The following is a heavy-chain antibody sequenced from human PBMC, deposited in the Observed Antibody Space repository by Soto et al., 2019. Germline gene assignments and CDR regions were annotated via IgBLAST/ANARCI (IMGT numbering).Heavy chain of an antibody. CDR2: ISNDGTYK. V-gene: IGHV3-30*04. CDR1: GFTFSTYA. J-gene: IGHJ6*02. D-gene: IGHD3-22*01. Sequence: QVQLVESGGGVVQPGRSLRLSCVASGFTFSTYAMQWVRQAPGKGLEWVAIISNDGTYKYYADSVKGRFTISRDNSKNTVYLQINSLRPEDTAVFYCARESYYDSSGSFFYYGLGVWGQGTTVIVSS. CDR3: ARESYYDSSGSFFYYGLGV.